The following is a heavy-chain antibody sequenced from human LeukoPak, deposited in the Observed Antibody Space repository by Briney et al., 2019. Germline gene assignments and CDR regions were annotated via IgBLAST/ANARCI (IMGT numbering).Heavy chain of an antibody. J-gene: IGHJ4*02. CDR2: IYHSGST. CDR3: ASGLDY. Sequence: SEALSPTCAVSGGSISSGGYSWSWIRQPPGKGLEWIGYIYHSGSTYYNPSLKSRVTISVDRSKNQFSLKLSSVTAADTAVYYCASGLDYWGQGALVTVSS. CDR1: GGSISSGGYS. V-gene: IGHV4-30-2*01.